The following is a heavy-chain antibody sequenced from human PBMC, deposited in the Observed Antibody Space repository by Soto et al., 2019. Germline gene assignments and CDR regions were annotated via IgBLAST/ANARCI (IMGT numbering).Heavy chain of an antibody. D-gene: IGHD6-13*01. CDR1: GYTFTSYY. Sequence: QVQLVQSGAEVKKPGASVKVSCKASGYTFTSYYMHWVRQAPGQGLEWMGIINPSGGSTSYAQKFQGRVTMTRDTSTSTVYMELSSLRAEDTAVYYCARVAAAGTPGDYWGQGTLVTVSS. J-gene: IGHJ4*02. CDR2: INPSGGST. CDR3: ARVAAAGTPGDY. V-gene: IGHV1-46*01.